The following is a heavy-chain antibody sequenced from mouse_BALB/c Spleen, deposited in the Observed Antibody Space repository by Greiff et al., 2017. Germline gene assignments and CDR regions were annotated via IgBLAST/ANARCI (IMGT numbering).Heavy chain of an antibody. CDR2: ISSGGSYT. Sequence: DVMLVESGGGLVKPGGSLKLSCAASGFTFSSYAMSWVRQSPEKRLEWVAEISSGGSYTYYPDTVTGRFTISRDNAKNTLYLEMSSLRSEDTAMYYCARDPITTGFDYWGQGTTLTVSS. V-gene: IGHV5-9-4*01. J-gene: IGHJ2*01. CDR1: GFTFSSYA. D-gene: IGHD1-1*01. CDR3: ARDPITTGFDY.